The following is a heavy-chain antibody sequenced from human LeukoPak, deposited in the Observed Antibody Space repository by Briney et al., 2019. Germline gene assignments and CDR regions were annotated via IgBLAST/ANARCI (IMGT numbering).Heavy chain of an antibody. J-gene: IGHJ6*03. CDR3: ASPLGYCSSTSCYDYYYMDV. D-gene: IGHD2-2*01. CDR1: GYTFTGYY. Sequence: ASVKVSCEASGYTFTGYYMHWVRQAPGQGLEWMGWINPNSGGTNYAQKFQGRVIMTRDTSISTAYMELSRLRSDDTAVYYCASPLGYCSSTSCYDYYYMDVWGKGTTVTVSS. V-gene: IGHV1-2*02. CDR2: INPNSGGT.